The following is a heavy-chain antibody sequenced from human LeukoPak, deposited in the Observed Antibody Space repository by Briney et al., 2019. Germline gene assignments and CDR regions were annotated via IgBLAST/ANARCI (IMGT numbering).Heavy chain of an antibody. Sequence: GASVKVSCKASGYTFTGYYMHWVRQAPGQGLEWMGWINPNSGGTNYAQKFQGRVTMTRDTSISTAYMELSRLRSDDTAVYYCARNGGSDANDAFDIWGQGTMVTVSS. CDR2: INPNSGGT. CDR1: GYTFTGYY. D-gene: IGHD7-27*01. CDR3: ARNGGSDANDAFDI. J-gene: IGHJ3*02. V-gene: IGHV1-2*02.